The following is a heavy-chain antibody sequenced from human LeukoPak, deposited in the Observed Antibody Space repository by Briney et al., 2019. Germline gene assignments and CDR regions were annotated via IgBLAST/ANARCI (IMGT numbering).Heavy chain of an antibody. CDR3: ARAGRSYGDLEYIDAFDI. D-gene: IGHD4-17*01. V-gene: IGHV3-7*04. CDR1: GFTFSSYW. J-gene: IGHJ3*02. CDR2: IKQDGSEK. Sequence: GGSLRLSCAASGFTFSSYWMSWVRQAPGKGLEWVANIKQDGSEKYYVDSVKGRFTISRDNAKNSLYLQMNSLRAEDTAVYYCARAGRSYGDLEYIDAFDIWGQGTMVTVSS.